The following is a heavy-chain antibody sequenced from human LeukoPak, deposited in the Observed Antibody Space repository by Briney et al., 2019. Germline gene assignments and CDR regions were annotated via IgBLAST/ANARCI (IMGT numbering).Heavy chain of an antibody. CDR1: GYSITSYW. CDR3: ARPGSSWYWEAYYFDY. D-gene: IGHD6-13*01. V-gene: IGHV5-51*01. Sequence: GESLKISCKGSGYSITSYWIGWVRQLPGKGLEWMGIIYPGDSDTRYSPSFQGQVTISADKSISTAYLQWSSLKASDTAMYYCARPGSSWYWEAYYFDYWGQGTLVTVSS. CDR2: IYPGDSDT. J-gene: IGHJ4*02.